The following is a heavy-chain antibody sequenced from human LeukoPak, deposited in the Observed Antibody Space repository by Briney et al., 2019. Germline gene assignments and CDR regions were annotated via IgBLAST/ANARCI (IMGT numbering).Heavy chain of an antibody. CDR1: GFTLSNYD. J-gene: IGHJ3*02. CDR3: ARLAIRGAFDI. D-gene: IGHD3-10*01. Sequence: GGSLRLSCAGSGFTLSNYDMNWVRQAPGKGLEWASSIGVSGTYKYYADSVKGRLTISRDNTKNSLYLQMDSLRAEDTAVYYCARLAIRGAFDIWGQGTRVTVAS. V-gene: IGHV3-21*06. CDR2: IGVSGTYK.